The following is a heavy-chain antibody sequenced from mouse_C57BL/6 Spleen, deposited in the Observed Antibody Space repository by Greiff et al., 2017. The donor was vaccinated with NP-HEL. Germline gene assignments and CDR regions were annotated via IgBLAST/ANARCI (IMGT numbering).Heavy chain of an antibody. CDR2: INPNNGGT. V-gene: IGHV1-22*01. CDR1: GYTFTDYN. J-gene: IGHJ2*01. D-gene: IGHD2-4*01. Sequence: EVQLQQSGPELVKPGASVKMSCKASGYTFTDYNMHWVKQSHGKSLEWIGDINPNNGGTSYNQKFKGKATLTVNKSSSTAYMELRSLTSEDSAVYYCGTMITGVDYWGQGTTLTVSS. CDR3: GTMITGVDY.